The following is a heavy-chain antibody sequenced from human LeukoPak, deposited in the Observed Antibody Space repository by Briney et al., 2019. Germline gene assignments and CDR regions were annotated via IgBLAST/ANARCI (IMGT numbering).Heavy chain of an antibody. D-gene: IGHD3-9*01. CDR1: GFTFDDYG. CDR3: ARDCYDILTGYYGDAFDI. V-gene: IGHV3-20*04. CDR2: INWNGGST. J-gene: IGHJ3*02. Sequence: SGGSLRLSCAASGFTFDDYGMSWVRQAPGKGLEWVSGINWNGGSTGYADSVKGRFTISRDNAKNSLYLQMNSLRAEDTAVYYCARDCYDILTGYYGDAFDIWGQGTMVTVSS.